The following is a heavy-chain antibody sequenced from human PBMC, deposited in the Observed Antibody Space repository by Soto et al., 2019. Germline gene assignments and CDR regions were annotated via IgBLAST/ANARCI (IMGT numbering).Heavy chain of an antibody. D-gene: IGHD3-16*01. Sequence: ASVKVSCKACGCTFTEYYLYWVRQAPGQGPEWLGGINPRTGDTNQAQKFQGRVTMTRDMSLTTAYMGLHRLTSDDTAVYYCARDPIGGGAPYYFDYWGQGSPVTVSS. V-gene: IGHV1-2*02. CDR3: ARDPIGGGAPYYFDY. CDR2: INPRTGDT. CDR1: GCTFTEYY. J-gene: IGHJ4*02.